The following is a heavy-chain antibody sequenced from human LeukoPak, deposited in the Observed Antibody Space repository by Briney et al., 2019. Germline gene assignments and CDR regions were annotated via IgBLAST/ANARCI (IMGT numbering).Heavy chain of an antibody. CDR3: AKGHRSCSGATCFIDFQY. J-gene: IGHJ1*01. CDR2: TMVGGGST. CDR1: GFTFSGYA. V-gene: IGHV3-23*01. D-gene: IGHD2-2*01. Sequence: GGSLRLSSAASGFTFSGYAMSWVPQGLGGGRWWGSHTMVGGGSTYYADSVKGRFTLSRDNYQNTLYLQMSSLRAEDTAVYYCAKGHRSCSGATCFIDFQYWGQGTLVTVSS.